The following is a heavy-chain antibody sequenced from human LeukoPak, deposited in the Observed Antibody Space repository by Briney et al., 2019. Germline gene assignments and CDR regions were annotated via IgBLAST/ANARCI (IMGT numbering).Heavy chain of an antibody. Sequence: SETLSLTCTVSGGSISSYYWSWIRQAPGKGLEWIGNIYYSGSTNYSPSLKSRVTISVDTSKNQFSLKLSSVTAADTAVYYCARAYSSSFDYWGQGTLVTVSS. CDR2: IYYSGST. D-gene: IGHD6-6*01. CDR1: GGSISSYY. CDR3: ARAYSSSFDY. V-gene: IGHV4-59*12. J-gene: IGHJ4*02.